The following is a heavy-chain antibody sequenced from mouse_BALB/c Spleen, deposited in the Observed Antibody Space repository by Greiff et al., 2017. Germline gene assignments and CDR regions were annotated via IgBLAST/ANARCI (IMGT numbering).Heavy chain of an antibody. Sequence: EVKLMESGGDLVKPGGSLKLSCAASGFTFSSYGMSWVRQTPDKRLEWVATISSGGSYTYYPDSVKGRFTISRDNAKNTLYLQMSSLKSEDTAMYYCVRVDEGAMDYWGQGTSVTVSS. CDR1: GFTFSSYG. CDR3: VRVDEGAMDY. CDR2: ISSGGSYT. J-gene: IGHJ4*01. V-gene: IGHV5-6*01.